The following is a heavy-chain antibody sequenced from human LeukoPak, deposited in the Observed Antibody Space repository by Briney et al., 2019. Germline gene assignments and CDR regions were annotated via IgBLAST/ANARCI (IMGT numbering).Heavy chain of an antibody. CDR2: IYYSGFT. J-gene: IGHJ6*03. V-gene: IGHV4-59*01. CDR1: GGSINNYY. D-gene: IGHD6-6*01. Sequence: SETPSLTCTVSGGSINNYYWSWIRQPPGKGMEDIGHIYYSGFTNYNPSLKSRVTMSVDTSKNQFSLKLSSVTAADTAVYYCARYGSSSLRAGYYYYMDVWGKGTTVTVSS. CDR3: ARYGSSSLRAGYYYYMDV.